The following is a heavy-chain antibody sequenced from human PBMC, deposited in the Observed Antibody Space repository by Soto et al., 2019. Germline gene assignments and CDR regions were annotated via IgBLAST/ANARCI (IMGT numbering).Heavy chain of an antibody. Sequence: PGGSLRLSCAASGFTFSSYWMSWVRQAPGKGLEWVANIKQGGSEKYYVDSVKGRFTISRDNAKNSLYLQMNSLRAEDTAVYYCARRGYYGSGSYYNDAKTGDAFDIWGQGTMVTVSS. CDR3: ARRGYYGSGSYYNDAKTGDAFDI. D-gene: IGHD3-10*01. V-gene: IGHV3-7*01. CDR2: IKQGGSEK. CDR1: GFTFSSYW. J-gene: IGHJ3*02.